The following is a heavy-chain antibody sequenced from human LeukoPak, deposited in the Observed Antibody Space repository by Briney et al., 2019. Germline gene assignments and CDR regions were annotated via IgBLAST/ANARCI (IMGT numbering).Heavy chain of an antibody. Sequence: SETLSLTCTVSGGSISSYYWSWIRQPPGKGLEWIGYIYYSGSTNYNPSLKSRVTISVDTSKNQFSLKLSSVTAADTAVYYCARESDYGSGSYFFDYWGQGTLVTVSS. J-gene: IGHJ4*02. CDR2: IYYSGST. CDR3: ARESDYGSGSYFFDY. D-gene: IGHD3-10*01. CDR1: GGSISSYY. V-gene: IGHV4-59*01.